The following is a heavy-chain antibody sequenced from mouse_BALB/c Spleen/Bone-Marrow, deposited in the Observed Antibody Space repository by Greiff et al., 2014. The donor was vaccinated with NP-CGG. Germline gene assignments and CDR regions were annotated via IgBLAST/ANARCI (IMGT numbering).Heavy chain of an antibody. CDR2: IRNKANGYTT. CDR3: ARDKGRVFFDY. J-gene: IGHJ2*01. V-gene: IGHV7-3*02. CDR1: GFTFTDYY. Sequence: EVQGVESGGGLVQPGGSLRLSCATSGFTFTDYYMNWVRQPPGKALEWLGFIRNKANGYTTEYSASVKVRFTISRDNSQNILYLQMNTLRAEDSATYYCARDKGRVFFDYWGQGTTLTVSS.